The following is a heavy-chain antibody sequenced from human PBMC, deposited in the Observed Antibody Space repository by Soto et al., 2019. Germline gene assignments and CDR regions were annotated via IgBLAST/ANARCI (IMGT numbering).Heavy chain of an antibody. CDR1: GYTFTSYG. V-gene: IGHV1-18*01. CDR3: ARYGHYSGYDYSYYYYGMDV. D-gene: IGHD5-12*01. CDR2: ISAYNGNT. J-gene: IGHJ6*02. Sequence: GASVKVSCKASGYTFTSYGISWVRQAPGQGLEWMGWISAYNGNTNYAQKLQGRVTMTTDTSTSTAYMELRSLRSDDTAVYYCARYGHYSGYDYSYYYYGMDVWGQGTTVTVSS.